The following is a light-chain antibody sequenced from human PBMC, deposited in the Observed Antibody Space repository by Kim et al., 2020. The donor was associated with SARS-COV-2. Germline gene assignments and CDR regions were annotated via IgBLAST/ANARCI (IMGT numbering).Light chain of an antibody. CDR2: QNT. V-gene: IGLV3-1*01. J-gene: IGLJ3*02. CDR1: KLGNTY. CDR3: QAWDSTTDWV. Sequence: VSSGQTASMTCSGHKLGNTYTCWYQQKPGQSPVLVIYQNTKRPSGIPERFSGSKSGNTATLTISGTQPMDEADYYCQAWDSTTDWVFGGGTQLTVL.